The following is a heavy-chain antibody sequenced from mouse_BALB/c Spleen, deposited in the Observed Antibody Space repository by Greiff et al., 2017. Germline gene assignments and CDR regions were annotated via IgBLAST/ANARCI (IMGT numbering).Heavy chain of an antibody. Sequence: VKLVESGGGLVQPGGSRKLSCAASGFTFSDYGMAWVRQAPGKGPEWVAFISNLAYSIYYADTVTGRFTISRENAKNTLYLEMSSLRSEDTAMYYCARDPLDYWGQGTTLTVSS. CDR3: ARDPLDY. CDR1: GFTFSDYG. V-gene: IGHV5-15*02. J-gene: IGHJ2*01. CDR2: ISNLAYSI.